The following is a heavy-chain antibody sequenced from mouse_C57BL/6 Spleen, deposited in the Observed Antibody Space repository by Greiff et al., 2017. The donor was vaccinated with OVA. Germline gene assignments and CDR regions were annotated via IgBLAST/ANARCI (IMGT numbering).Heavy chain of an antibody. V-gene: IGHV5-4*01. CDR3: ARVYYSNYGYFDV. CDR1: GFTFSSYA. CDR2: ISDGGSYT. D-gene: IGHD2-5*01. J-gene: IGHJ1*03. Sequence: EVHLVESGGGLVKPGGSLKLSCAASGFTFSSYAMSWVRQTPEKRLEWVATISDGGSYTYYPDNVKGRFTISRDNAKNNLYLQMSHLKSEDTAMYYCARVYYSNYGYFDVWGTGTTVTVSS.